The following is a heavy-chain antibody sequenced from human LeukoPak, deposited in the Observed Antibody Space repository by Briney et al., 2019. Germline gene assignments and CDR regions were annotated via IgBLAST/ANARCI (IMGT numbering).Heavy chain of an antibody. CDR3: ARGVVTDDYYMDV. J-gene: IGHJ6*03. Sequence: SETLSLTCSVSGGSITSGRYYWTWIRQPAGKGLEWIGRLYTNDNTNYDPSLESRVSISVDTSKSQFYLQLTSVTAADTAVYFCARGVVTDDYYMDVWGKGITVIASS. CDR2: LYTNDNT. CDR1: GGSITSGRYY. V-gene: IGHV4-61*02. D-gene: IGHD2-21*02.